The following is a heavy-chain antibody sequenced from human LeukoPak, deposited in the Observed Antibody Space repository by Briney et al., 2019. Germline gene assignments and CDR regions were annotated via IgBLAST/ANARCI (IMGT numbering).Heavy chain of an antibody. CDR3: ARKRILTSDDISTSYWDWFDP. J-gene: IGHJ5*02. CDR2: INPSGGST. V-gene: IGHV1-46*01. D-gene: IGHD3-9*01. Sequence: ASVKVSCTGSGYTLTSYDMHWVRQAPGQGLEWMGIINPSGGSTSYAQKFQDRVTMIRDKSTTTVYMELSSLRSDDTAAYYSARKRILTSDDISTSYWDWFDPWGQGNLVTVSS. CDR1: GYTLTSYD.